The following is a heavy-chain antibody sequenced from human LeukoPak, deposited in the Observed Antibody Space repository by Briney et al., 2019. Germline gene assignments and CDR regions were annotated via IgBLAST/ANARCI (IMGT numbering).Heavy chain of an antibody. D-gene: IGHD4-17*01. J-gene: IGHJ3*02. Sequence: ASVKVSCKVSGYTLTELSMHWVRQAPGKGLEWMGGFDPEDGETIYAQKFQGRVTMTEDTSTDTAYMELSSLRSEDTAVYYCATDYYGDYFDAFDIWGQGTVVTVSS. CDR3: ATDYYGDYFDAFDI. CDR1: GYTLTELS. CDR2: FDPEDGET. V-gene: IGHV1-24*01.